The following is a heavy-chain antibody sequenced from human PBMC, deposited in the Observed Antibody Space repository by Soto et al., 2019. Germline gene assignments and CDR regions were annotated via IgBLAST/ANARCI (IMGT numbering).Heavy chain of an antibody. J-gene: IGHJ4*02. D-gene: IGHD3-22*01. CDR2: INAGDGNT. V-gene: IGHV1-3*01. CDR1: GYTFTSYA. Sequence: ASVKVSCKASGYTFTSYAMHWVRQAPGQRLEWMGWINAGDGNTKYSQKFQGRVTITRDTSASTAYMELSSLRSEDTAVYYCARGSGYYYWDDYWGQGTLVTVSS. CDR3: ARGSGYYYWDDY.